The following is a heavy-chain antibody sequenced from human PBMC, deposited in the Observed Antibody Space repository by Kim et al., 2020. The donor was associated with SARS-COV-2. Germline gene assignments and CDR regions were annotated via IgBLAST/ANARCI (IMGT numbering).Heavy chain of an antibody. D-gene: IGHD3-10*01. CDR2: IYHGDSDT. CDR3: ASHGVRGVTYYYYAMDV. CDR1: GYSFTSDW. J-gene: IGHJ6*02. Sequence: GESLKISCKGSGYSFTSDWNGWVRQMRGKGLEWRGIIYHGDSDTKYSTSFQGQVTISAEKSSRTAFLQRSSLKASDTAMYYCASHGVRGVTYYYYAMDVWGQGTTVTVSS. V-gene: IGHV5-51*01.